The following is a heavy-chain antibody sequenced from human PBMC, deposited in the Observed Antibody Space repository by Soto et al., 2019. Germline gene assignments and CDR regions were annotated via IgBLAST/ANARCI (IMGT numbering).Heavy chain of an antibody. CDR2: SYYSGST. J-gene: IGHJ5*02. V-gene: IGHV4-59*08. Sequence: PSEPLSLTCTVSGGSITNNYWSWIRQSPGKGLEWIGCSYYSGSTSYNPSLRSRVTISIDTSKTQFSLRLRSVTAADTAVYYCARRQNWNNLFDTWGQGTLVTVSS. CDR3: ARRQNWNNLFDT. CDR1: GGSITNNY. D-gene: IGHD1-1*01.